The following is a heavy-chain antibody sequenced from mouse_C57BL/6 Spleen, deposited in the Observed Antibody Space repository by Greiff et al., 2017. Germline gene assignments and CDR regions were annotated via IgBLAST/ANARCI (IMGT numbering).Heavy chain of an antibody. CDR2: IDPSDSYT. D-gene: IGHD3-3*01. V-gene: IGHV1-50*01. CDR3: ARCRAHYFDD. Sequence: QVQLQQPGAELVKPGASVKLSCKASGYTFTSYWMQWVKQRPGQGLEWIGEIDPSDSYTNYNQKFKGKATLTVDTSSSTAYMQLSSLTSEDSAVYYCARCRAHYFDDWGKGTTLTVSS. J-gene: IGHJ2*01. CDR1: GYTFTSYW.